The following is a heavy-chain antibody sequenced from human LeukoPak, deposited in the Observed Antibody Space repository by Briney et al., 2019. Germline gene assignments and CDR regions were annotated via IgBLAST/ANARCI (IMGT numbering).Heavy chain of an antibody. CDR1: GYTFIGCF. Sequence: ASVNVSCKASGYTFIGCFIHYVRQAPGQGLEWMGWIDPNSDNIRYSETFKDRVTMTRDTSTNTAYMELSWLRSDDTAVYYCARSAYNYGYVYFDHWGQGTLVIVSS. CDR3: ARSAYNYGYVYFDH. CDR2: IDPNSDNI. V-gene: IGHV1-2*02. J-gene: IGHJ4*02. D-gene: IGHD5-18*01.